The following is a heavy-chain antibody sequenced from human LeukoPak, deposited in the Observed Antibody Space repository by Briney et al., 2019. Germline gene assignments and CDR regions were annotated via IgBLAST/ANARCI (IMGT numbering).Heavy chain of an antibody. CDR3: ARNLWFGESSDAFYI. J-gene: IGHJ3*02. CDR1: GGSISSYY. Sequence: PSETLSLTCTVSGGSISSYYWSWIRQPPGKGLEWIGYIYNTGSTDYNPSLKSRVTISIDTSKNQFSLKLNSVTATDTAVYYCARNLWFGESSDAFYIWGQGTMVTVSS. CDR2: IYNTGST. V-gene: IGHV4-59*01. D-gene: IGHD3-10*01.